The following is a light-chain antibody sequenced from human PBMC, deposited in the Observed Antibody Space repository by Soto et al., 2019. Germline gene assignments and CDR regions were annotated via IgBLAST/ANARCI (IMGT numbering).Light chain of an antibody. J-gene: IGKJ1*01. CDR3: KQSNSWRPTWP. CDR2: GAS. V-gene: IGKV3-15*01. CDR1: QSVSSN. Sequence: EKAMTQSPATLSVSPGERATNSCRARQSVSSNLAGYQQKPAQAPMLRIYGASTRSTGIPAKFSASGSATEFTLTISSLESEDFAVYSYKQSNSWRPTWPFGRGTKV.